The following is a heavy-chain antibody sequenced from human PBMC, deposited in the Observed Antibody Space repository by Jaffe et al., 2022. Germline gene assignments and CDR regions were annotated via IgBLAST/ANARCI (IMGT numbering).Heavy chain of an antibody. Sequence: EVQLVESGGGLVKPGGSLRLSCAASGFTFSSYSMNWVRQAPGKGLEWVSSISSSSSYIYYADSVKGRFTISRDNAKNSLYLQMNSLRAEDTAVYYCARAPSITVTRVPYWYFDLWGRGTLVTVSS. CDR1: GFTFSSYS. V-gene: IGHV3-21*01. D-gene: IGHD4-17*01. CDR3: ARAPSITVTRVPYWYFDL. J-gene: IGHJ2*01. CDR2: ISSSSSYI.